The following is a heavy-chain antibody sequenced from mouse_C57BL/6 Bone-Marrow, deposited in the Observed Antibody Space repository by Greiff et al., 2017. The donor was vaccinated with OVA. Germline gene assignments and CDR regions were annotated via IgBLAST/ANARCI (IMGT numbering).Heavy chain of an antibody. J-gene: IGHJ2*01. CDR2: IYPGSGST. D-gene: IGHD1-1*01. CDR1: GYTFTSYW. CDR3: ARDIRYYGSRAWFAY. V-gene: IGHV1-55*01. Sequence: VQLQQPGAELVKPGASVKMSCKASGYTFTSYWITWVKQRPGQGLEWIGDIYPGSGSTNYNEKFKSKATLTVDTSSSTAYMQLSSLTSEDSAVYYCARDIRYYGSRAWFAYWGQGTTLTVSS.